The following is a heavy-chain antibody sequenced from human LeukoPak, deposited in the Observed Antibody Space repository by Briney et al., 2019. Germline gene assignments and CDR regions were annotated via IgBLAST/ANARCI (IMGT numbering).Heavy chain of an antibody. CDR2: IYTSGST. Sequence: SQTLSLTCTVSGGSFSSGSYYWSWIRQPAGKGLEWIGRIYTSGSTNYNPSLKSRVTISVDTSKNQFSLKLSSVTAADTAVYYCAREPVGATAPFDYWGHGTLVTVSS. D-gene: IGHD1-26*01. CDR3: AREPVGATAPFDY. J-gene: IGHJ4*01. CDR1: GGSFSSGSYY. V-gene: IGHV4-61*02.